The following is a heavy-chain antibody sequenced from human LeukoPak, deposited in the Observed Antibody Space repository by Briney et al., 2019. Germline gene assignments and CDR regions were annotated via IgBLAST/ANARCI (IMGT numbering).Heavy chain of an antibody. CDR3: ARALWFGELLSYYYYGMDV. D-gene: IGHD3-10*01. Sequence: GGSLGLSCAASGFTFSSYSMNWVRQAPGKGLEWVSSISSSSSYIYYADSVKGRFTISRDNAKNSLYLQMNSLRAEDTAVYYCARALWFGELLSYYYYGMDVWGKGTTVTVSS. V-gene: IGHV3-21*01. CDR1: GFTFSSYS. CDR2: ISSSSSYI. J-gene: IGHJ6*04.